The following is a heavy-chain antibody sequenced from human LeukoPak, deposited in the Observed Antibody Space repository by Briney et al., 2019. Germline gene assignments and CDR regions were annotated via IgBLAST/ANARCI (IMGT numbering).Heavy chain of an antibody. CDR3: AKDMEMGSPSTYYYYYYMDV. CDR2: ISSSGSTI. CDR1: GFTFSDYY. J-gene: IGHJ6*03. V-gene: IGHV3-11*01. Sequence: GGSLRLSCAASGFTFSDYYMSWIRQAPGKGLEWVSYISSSGSTIYYADSVKGRFTISRDNAKNSLYLQMNSLRAEDTAVYYCAKDMEMGSPSTYYYYYYMDVWGKGTTVTVSS. D-gene: IGHD3-10*01.